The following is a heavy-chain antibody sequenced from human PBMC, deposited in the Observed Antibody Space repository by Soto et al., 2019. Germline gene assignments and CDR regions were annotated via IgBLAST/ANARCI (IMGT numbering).Heavy chain of an antibody. CDR3: ARDLREGMDV. CDR2: IYYSGST. Sequence: SETLSLTCTVSGGSISSYYWSWIRQPPGKGLEWIGYIYYSGSTNYNPSLKSRVTISVDTSKNQFALKLSSVTAADTAVNYCARDLREGMDVWGQGTRFTVSS. CDR1: GGSISSYY. J-gene: IGHJ6*02. V-gene: IGHV4-59*01. D-gene: IGHD1-26*01.